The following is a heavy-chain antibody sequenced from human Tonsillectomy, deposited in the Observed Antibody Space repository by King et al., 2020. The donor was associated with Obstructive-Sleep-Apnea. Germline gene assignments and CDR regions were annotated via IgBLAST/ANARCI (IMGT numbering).Heavy chain of an antibody. CDR1: GFTFSNYA. CDR3: ARDAYNFYGLDV. J-gene: IGHJ6*02. D-gene: IGHD5-24*01. V-gene: IGHV3-30*14. CDR2: LSYDGSND. Sequence: VQLVESGGGVVQPGRSLRLSCAASGFTFSNYAIHWVRQAPGKGLEWVTILSYDGSNDYYSDSVKGRFTISRDNSKNTLYLQMNSLRPEDTAVYYCARDAYNFYGLDVWGQGTTVTVSS.